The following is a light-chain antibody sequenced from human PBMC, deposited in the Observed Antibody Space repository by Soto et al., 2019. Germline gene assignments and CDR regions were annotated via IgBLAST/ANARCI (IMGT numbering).Light chain of an antibody. Sequence: EIVMTQSPATLSVSPGERATLSCRASQSVSSNLAWYQQKPGQAPRLLIYGASTRATGIPARFSGSGSGTEFTLTISSLQSEDFAVYYCQQYGSSLPLTFGGGTKVDIK. J-gene: IGKJ4*01. CDR3: QQYGSSLPLT. CDR2: GAS. CDR1: QSVSSN. V-gene: IGKV3-15*01.